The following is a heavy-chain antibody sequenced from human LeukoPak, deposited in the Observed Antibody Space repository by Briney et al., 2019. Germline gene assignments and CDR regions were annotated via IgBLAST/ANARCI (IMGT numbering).Heavy chain of an antibody. CDR3: EAYGSV. Sequence: GGSLRLSCAASGLIFSNYWMSWVRQAPGKGLEWVANIKEDGSETYYVDSVKGRFTISRDNDKNTLYLQMNSLRAEDTAVYYCEAYGSVWGQGTLVIVSS. CDR1: GLIFSNYW. J-gene: IGHJ4*02. D-gene: IGHD3-10*01. V-gene: IGHV3-7*03. CDR2: IKEDGSET.